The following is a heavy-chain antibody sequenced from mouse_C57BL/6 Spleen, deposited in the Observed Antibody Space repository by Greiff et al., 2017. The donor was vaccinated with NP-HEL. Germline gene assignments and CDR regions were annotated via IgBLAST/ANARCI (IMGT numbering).Heavy chain of an antibody. CDR1: GYTFTDYY. J-gene: IGHJ3*01. Sequence: EVQLQQSGPVLVKPGASVKMSCKASGYTFTDYYMNWVKQSHGKSLEWIGVINPYNGGTSYNQKFKGKATLTVDKSSSTAYMELNSLTSEDSAVYYCAIDGSSVFAYWGQGTLVTVSA. CDR2: INPYNGGT. CDR3: AIDGSSVFAY. V-gene: IGHV1-19*01. D-gene: IGHD1-1*01.